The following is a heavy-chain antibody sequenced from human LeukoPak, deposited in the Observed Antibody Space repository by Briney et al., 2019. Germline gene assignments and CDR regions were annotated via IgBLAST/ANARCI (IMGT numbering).Heavy chain of an antibody. CDR1: GFTFSSYG. Sequence: PGESLRLSCAASGFTFSSYGMHWVRQAPGKGLEWVAVISYDGSNKYYADSVKGRFTISRDNSKNTLYLQMNSLRAEDTAVYYCARDYDFWSGYSDGEYFQHWGQGTLVTVSS. CDR3: ARDYDFWSGYSDGEYFQH. J-gene: IGHJ1*01. D-gene: IGHD3-3*01. CDR2: ISYDGSNK. V-gene: IGHV3-30*03.